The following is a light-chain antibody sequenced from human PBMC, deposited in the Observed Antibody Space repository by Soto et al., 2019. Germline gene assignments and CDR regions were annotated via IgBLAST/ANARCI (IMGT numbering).Light chain of an antibody. CDR1: QTISSW. Sequence: DIQMTQSPSTLSGSVGDRVTITCRASQTISSWLAWYQQKPGKAPKLLIYKASTLKSGVPSRFSGSGSGTEFTLTISSLQADDFATYYCQQYNDLSTFGGGTKVDI. J-gene: IGKJ4*01. CDR2: KAS. V-gene: IGKV1-5*03. CDR3: QQYNDLST.